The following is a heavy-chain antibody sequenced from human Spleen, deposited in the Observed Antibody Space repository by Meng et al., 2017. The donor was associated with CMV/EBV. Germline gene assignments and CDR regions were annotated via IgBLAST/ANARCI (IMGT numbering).Heavy chain of an antibody. CDR3: ASRSSSWRQFFDY. CDR2: INHSGST. J-gene: IGHJ4*02. Sequence: SETLSLTCAVYGGSFSGYYWSWIRQPPGKGLEWIGEINHSGSTNYNPSLKRRVTISVETSRSQFSLKLSSVTAADTAVYYCASRSSSWRQFFDYWGQGTLVTVSS. CDR1: GGSFSGYY. D-gene: IGHD2-2*01. V-gene: IGHV4-34*01.